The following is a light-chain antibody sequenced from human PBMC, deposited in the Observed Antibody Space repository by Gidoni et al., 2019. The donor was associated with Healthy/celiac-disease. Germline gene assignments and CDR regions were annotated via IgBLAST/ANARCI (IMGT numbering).Light chain of an antibody. J-gene: IGLJ2*01. V-gene: IGLV7-46*01. Sequence: QAAVTQEPSLTVSPGGTVTLTCGSSTGAVTSGHYPYWFQQKPGQAPRTLIYDTSNKHSWTPARFSGSLRGGKAALTLSGAQPEDEAEYYCLLSYSGARGVFGGGTKLTV. CDR1: TGAVTSGHY. CDR3: LLSYSGARGV. CDR2: DTS.